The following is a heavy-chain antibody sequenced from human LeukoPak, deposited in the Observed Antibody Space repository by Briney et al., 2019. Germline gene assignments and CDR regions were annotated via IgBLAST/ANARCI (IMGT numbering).Heavy chain of an antibody. D-gene: IGHD6-19*01. Sequence: PGGSLRLSCAASGFTFSSYWMHWVRQAPGKGLVWVSRINSDGSSTSYADPVKGRFTISRDNAKNTLYLQMNSLRAEGTAVYYCARGGIAVAGTGDYWGQGNLVSVSS. J-gene: IGHJ4*02. CDR2: INSDGSST. V-gene: IGHV3-74*01. CDR3: ARGGIAVAGTGDY. CDR1: GFTFSSYW.